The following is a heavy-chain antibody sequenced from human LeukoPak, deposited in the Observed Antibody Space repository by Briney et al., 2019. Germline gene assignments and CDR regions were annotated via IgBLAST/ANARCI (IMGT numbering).Heavy chain of an antibody. CDR2: IYSGGST. D-gene: IGHD2-2*01. V-gene: IGHV3-66*02. CDR3: ARSYCSSTSCFAFDI. Sequence: GGSLRLSCAASGFTVSSSYMSWVRQAPGKGLEWVSVIYSGGSTYYADSVKGRFTISRDNSKNTLYLQMNSLRAEDTAVYYCARSYCSSTSCFAFDIWGQGTMVTVSS. CDR1: GFTVSSSY. J-gene: IGHJ3*02.